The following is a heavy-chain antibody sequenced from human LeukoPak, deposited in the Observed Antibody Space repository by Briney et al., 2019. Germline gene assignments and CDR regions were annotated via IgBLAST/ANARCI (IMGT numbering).Heavy chain of an antibody. CDR3: ASGYSTTLDF. CDR1: GCTISRYY. V-gene: IGHV4-59*04. D-gene: IGHD6-13*01. J-gene: IGHJ4*02. Sequence: SETLSLTCNVSGCTISRYYWAWIRQPPGMGLESIGKIHNSGNAYYNPSLKSRVTLSMDASRNQVSLRLNSVTAADAAVYYCASGYSTTLDFWGQGTLVTVSS. CDR2: IHNSGNA.